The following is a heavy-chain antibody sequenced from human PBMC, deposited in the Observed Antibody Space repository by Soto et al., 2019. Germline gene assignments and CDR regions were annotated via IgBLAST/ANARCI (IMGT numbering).Heavy chain of an antibody. D-gene: IGHD4-4*01. Sequence: QVQLVESGGGVVQPGRSLRLSCAASGFTFSSYAMHWVRQAPGKGLEWVAVISYDGSNKYYADSVKGRFTISRDNSKNTLYLQMNSRRAEDTAVYYCARPLWRDDYNWGYFALWGRGTLVTVSS. V-gene: IGHV3-30-3*01. CDR1: GFTFSSYA. CDR3: ARPLWRDDYNWGYFAL. J-gene: IGHJ2*01. CDR2: ISYDGSNK.